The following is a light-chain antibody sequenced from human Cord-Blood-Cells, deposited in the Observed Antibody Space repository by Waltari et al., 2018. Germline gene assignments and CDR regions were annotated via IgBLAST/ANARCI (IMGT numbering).Light chain of an antibody. CDR3: QQNNNWPRT. CDR1: LSVSSN. J-gene: IGKJ1*01. V-gene: IGKV3-15*01. CDR2: GAS. Sequence: EIVMTQSPATLSVSPGSTATISCRASLSVSSNLTWYQQKPGQAPRLLIYGASTRATGIPARFSGSGSGTEFTLTISSLQSEDFAVYYCQQNNNWPRTFGQGTKVEIK.